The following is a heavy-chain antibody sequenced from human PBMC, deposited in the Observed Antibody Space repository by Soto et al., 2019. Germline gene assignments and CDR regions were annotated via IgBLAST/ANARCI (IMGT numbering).Heavy chain of an antibody. D-gene: IGHD6-25*01. V-gene: IGHV1-69*02. CDR3: ARGGSAIEYFQQ. CDR2: IIPILGIA. J-gene: IGHJ1*01. CDR1: GGTFSSYT. Sequence: QVQLVQSGAEVKKPGSSVKVSCKASGGTFSSYTISWVRQAPGQGLEWMGRIIPILGIANYAQKFQGRVTITADKSTRTAYMELRRLRAEDTAVYYCARGGSAIEYFQQWGQGTLVTVSS.